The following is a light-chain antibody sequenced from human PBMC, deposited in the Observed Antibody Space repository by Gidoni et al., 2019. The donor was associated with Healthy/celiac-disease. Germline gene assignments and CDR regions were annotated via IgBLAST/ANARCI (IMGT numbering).Light chain of an antibody. CDR1: SSNIGSNT. CDR3: AAWDDSLNAVV. Sequence: QSVLTQPPSASGTPGQRVTIACSGSSSNIGSNTVNWYQQRPGTAPKLLIYSNNRRPSGVPDRFSGSKSGTSASLAMRGLQSEDEADYYCAAWDDSLNAVVFGGGTKLTV. J-gene: IGLJ2*01. CDR2: SNN. V-gene: IGLV1-44*01.